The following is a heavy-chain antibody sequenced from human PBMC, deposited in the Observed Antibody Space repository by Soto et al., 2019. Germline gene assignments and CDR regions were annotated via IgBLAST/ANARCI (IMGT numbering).Heavy chain of an antibody. CDR2: IYYSGST. CDR1: GGSISSSSYY. D-gene: IGHD1-26*01. J-gene: IGHJ4*02. V-gene: IGHV4-39*01. Sequence: QLQLQESGPGLVKPSETLSLTCTVSGGSISSSSYYWGWIRQPPGKGLEWIGSIYYSGSTYYNPSLKSRVTISVDTSKNQFSLKLSSVTAADTAVYYCARLGMGLLGATDYWGQGTLVTVSS. CDR3: ARLGMGLLGATDY.